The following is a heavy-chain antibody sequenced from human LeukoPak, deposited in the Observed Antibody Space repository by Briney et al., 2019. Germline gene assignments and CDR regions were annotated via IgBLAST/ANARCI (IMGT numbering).Heavy chain of an antibody. CDR1: GFTFSSYS. CDR2: ISSSSSYI. D-gene: IGHD6-19*01. J-gene: IGHJ4*02. Sequence: PGGSLRLSCAASGFTFSSYSMNWVRQAPGKGLEWVSSISSSSSYIYYADSVKGRFTISRDNAKNSLYLQMNSLRAEDTAVYYCASNRYSSGWYLDYWGQGTLVTVSS. CDR3: ASNRYSSGWYLDY. V-gene: IGHV3-21*01.